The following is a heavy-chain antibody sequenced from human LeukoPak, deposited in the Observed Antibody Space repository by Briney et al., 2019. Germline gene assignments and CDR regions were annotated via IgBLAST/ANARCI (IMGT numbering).Heavy chain of an antibody. CDR3: AKDLFEYYYDSSGSEFDY. D-gene: IGHD3-22*01. J-gene: IGHJ4*02. Sequence: GRSLRLSCAASGFTFSSYGMHWVRQAPGKGLEWVAVISYDGSNKYYADSVKGRFTISRDNSKNTLYLQMNSLRAEDTAVYYCAKDLFEYYYDSSGSEFDYWCQGTLVTVSS. V-gene: IGHV3-30*18. CDR1: GFTFSSYG. CDR2: ISYDGSNK.